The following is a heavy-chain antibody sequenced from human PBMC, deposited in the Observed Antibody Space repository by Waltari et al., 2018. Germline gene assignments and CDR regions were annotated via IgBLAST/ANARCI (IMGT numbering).Heavy chain of an antibody. CDR1: GYTLPSYA. CDR2: MNPNSGNT. CDR3: ARGRRPGKQQLVLFDY. J-gene: IGHJ4*02. Sequence: QVQLVQSGAEVKKPGASVKVSYKASGYTLPSYAINWVRQATGQGLEWMGWMNPNSGNTGYAQKFQGRVTITRNTSISTAYMELSSLRSEDTAVYYCARGRRPGKQQLVLFDYWGQGTLVTVSS. V-gene: IGHV1-8*03. D-gene: IGHD6-13*01.